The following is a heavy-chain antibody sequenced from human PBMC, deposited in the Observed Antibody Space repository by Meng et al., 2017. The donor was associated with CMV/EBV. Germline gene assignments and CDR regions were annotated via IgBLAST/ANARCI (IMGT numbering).Heavy chain of an antibody. CDR1: GGSISSYY. D-gene: IGHD2-15*01. Sequence: GSLRLSCTVSGGSISSYYWSWIRQPPGKGLEWIGYIYYSGSTNYNPSLKSRVTISVDTSKNQFSLKLGSVTAADTAVYYCARGRSGYCSGGSCYSDYWGQGTLVTVSS. CDR2: IYYSGST. J-gene: IGHJ4*02. CDR3: ARGRSGYCSGGSCYSDY. V-gene: IGHV4-59*12.